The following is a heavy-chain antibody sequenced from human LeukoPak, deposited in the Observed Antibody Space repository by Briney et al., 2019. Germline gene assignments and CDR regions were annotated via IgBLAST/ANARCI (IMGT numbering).Heavy chain of an antibody. CDR3: ARHVGWIQLWYDAFDI. D-gene: IGHD5-18*01. J-gene: IGHJ3*02. Sequence: SETLSLTRTVSGGSISSYYWSWIWQPPGKGLEWIGYIYYSGSTNYNPSLKSRVTISVDTSKNQFSLKLSSVTAADTAVYYCARHVGWIQLWYDAFDIWGQGTMVTVSS. CDR1: GGSISSYY. V-gene: IGHV4-59*08. CDR2: IYYSGST.